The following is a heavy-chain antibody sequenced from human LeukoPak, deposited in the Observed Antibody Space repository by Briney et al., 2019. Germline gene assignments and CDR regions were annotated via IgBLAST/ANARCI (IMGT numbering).Heavy chain of an antibody. CDR3: ARDGQGVPAKFEY. CDR1: GFTFSYYW. D-gene: IGHD2-2*01. J-gene: IGHJ4*02. Sequence: GGSLRLSCAASGFTFSYYWMGWVRQAPGKGLEWVANIKQDGSEKYYVGSVRGRFTISRDNAKSSLYLQMNSMRAEDTAVYYCARDGQGVPAKFEYWGQGTLVTVSS. V-gene: IGHV3-7*01. CDR2: IKQDGSEK.